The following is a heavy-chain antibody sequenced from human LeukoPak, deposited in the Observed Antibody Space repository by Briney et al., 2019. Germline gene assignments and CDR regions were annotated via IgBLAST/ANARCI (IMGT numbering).Heavy chain of an antibody. D-gene: IGHD5-18*01. CDR3: AREGYSDGGAYFDY. J-gene: IGHJ4*02. V-gene: IGHV4-34*01. CDR1: GGSFSGYY. Sequence: SETLSLTCAVYGGSFSGYYWSWIRQPPGKGLEWIGEINHSGSTNYNPSLKSRVTISVDTSKNQFSLKLSSVTAADTAVYYCAREGYSDGGAYFDYWGQGTLVTVSS. CDR2: INHSGST.